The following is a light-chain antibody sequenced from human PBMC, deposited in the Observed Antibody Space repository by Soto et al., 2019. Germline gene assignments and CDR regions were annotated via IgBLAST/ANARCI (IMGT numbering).Light chain of an antibody. V-gene: IGKV3-15*01. CDR3: QQYNFWPPYT. J-gene: IGKJ2*01. Sequence: EIVMTQSPATLSVSPGERATLSCRASQSVSSNLAWYQQKPGQAPRLLIYDASTRATGIPARFSGSGSGTEFSLTISSLQSEDFAVYYCQQYNFWPPYTFGQGTKLEMK. CDR2: DAS. CDR1: QSVSSN.